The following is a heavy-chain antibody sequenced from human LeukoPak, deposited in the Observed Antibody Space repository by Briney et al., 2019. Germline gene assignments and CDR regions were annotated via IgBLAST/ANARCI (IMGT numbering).Heavy chain of an antibody. CDR1: GGSISSYY. Sequence: SETLSLTCTVSGGSISSYYWSWIRQPPGKGLEWIGYIYYSGSTNYNPSLKSRVTISVDTSKNQFSLKLSSVTAADTAAYYCARALSRGYSYGYYNYYYMDVWGKGTTVTVSS. CDR3: ARALSRGYSYGYYNYYYMDV. D-gene: IGHD5-18*01. V-gene: IGHV4-59*01. J-gene: IGHJ6*03. CDR2: IYYSGST.